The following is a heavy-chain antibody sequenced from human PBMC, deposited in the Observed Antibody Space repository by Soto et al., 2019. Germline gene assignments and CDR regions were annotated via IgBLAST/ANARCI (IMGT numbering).Heavy chain of an antibody. Sequence: SETLSLTCAVYGGSFSGYYWGWIRPPPGKRLEGIGEINHSENNKYNPSLKRRINKKVETAKNQISLKLSSVTAADTAVYYCARAIQHHEDYWGQGTLVTVSS. D-gene: IGHD5-18*01. V-gene: IGHV4-34*01. CDR3: ARAIQHHEDY. CDR2: INHSENN. J-gene: IGHJ4*02. CDR1: GGSFSGYY.